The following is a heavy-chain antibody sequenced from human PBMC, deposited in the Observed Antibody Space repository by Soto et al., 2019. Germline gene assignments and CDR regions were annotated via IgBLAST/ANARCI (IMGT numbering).Heavy chain of an antibody. CDR1: GFTFSSYS. CDR2: ISSSSSTI. D-gene: IGHD3-3*01. Sequence: EVQLVESGGGLVQPGGSLRLSCAASGFTFSSYSMNWVRQAPGKGLEWVSYISSSSSTIYYADSVKGRFTISRDNAKNSLYLQMNSLRDEDTAVYYCARAIGPRAWSGYYPPKPSFDYWGQGTLVTVSS. CDR3: ARAIGPRAWSGYYPPKPSFDY. J-gene: IGHJ4*02. V-gene: IGHV3-48*02.